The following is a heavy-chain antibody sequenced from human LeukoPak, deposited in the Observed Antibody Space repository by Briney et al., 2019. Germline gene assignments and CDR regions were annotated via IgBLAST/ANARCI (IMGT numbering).Heavy chain of an antibody. V-gene: IGHV4-34*01. Sequence: SETLSLTCAVYGGSFSGYYWSWIRQPPGKGLEWIGEINHSGSTNYNPSLKSRVTISVDTSKNQFSLKLSSVTAADTAVYYCARLPGYYYGSGSYGYFDFWGRGTLITVSS. D-gene: IGHD3-10*01. CDR3: ARLPGYYYGSGSYGYFDF. CDR1: GGSFSGYY. CDR2: INHSGST. J-gene: IGHJ4*02.